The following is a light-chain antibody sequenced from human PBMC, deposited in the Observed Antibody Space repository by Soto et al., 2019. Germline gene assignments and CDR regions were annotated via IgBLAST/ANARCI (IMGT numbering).Light chain of an antibody. CDR2: GGS. Sequence: EIVLTQSPGTLSLSPGERATLSCRASQSVSSSYLAWYQQKPGQAPRLLIYGGSSRATGTPDRFSGSGSGTDFTLTISRLEPEDFAVYYCQQYGSSRTFGQGTKMEIK. CDR3: QQYGSSRT. CDR1: QSVSSSY. J-gene: IGKJ1*01. V-gene: IGKV3-20*01.